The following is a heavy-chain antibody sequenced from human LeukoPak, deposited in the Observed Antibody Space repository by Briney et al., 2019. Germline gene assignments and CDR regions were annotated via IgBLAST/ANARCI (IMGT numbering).Heavy chain of an antibody. D-gene: IGHD3-16*01. Sequence: PETLSLTCTVSGGSITPYYWSWIRQSPGKGLEWIAYIYYSGSTNYNPSLKSRVTISVDTSKNHFSLKLSSATAADTAVYYCARHRTSFFDFWGQGTLVTVSS. V-gene: IGHV4-59*08. CDR1: GGSITPYY. CDR3: ARHRTSFFDF. CDR2: IYYSGST. J-gene: IGHJ4*02.